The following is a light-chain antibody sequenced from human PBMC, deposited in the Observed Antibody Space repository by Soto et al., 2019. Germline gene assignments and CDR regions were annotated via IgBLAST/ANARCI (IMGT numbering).Light chain of an antibody. CDR1: QGISNW. J-gene: IGKJ4*01. CDR2: GAS. V-gene: IGKV1-12*01. Sequence: DIQMTQSPSSVSASVGDRVTITCRASQGISNWLAWYQQQPGKAPKLLIYGASSLQSGVPSRFSGGGSGTHFTLIISSLQPEDFAIYYCQQTNTFLPLTFGGGTKVEI. CDR3: QQTNTFLPLT.